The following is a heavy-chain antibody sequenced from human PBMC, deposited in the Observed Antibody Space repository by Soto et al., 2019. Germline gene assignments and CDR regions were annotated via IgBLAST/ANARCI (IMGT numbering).Heavy chain of an antibody. CDR2: INPSGGST. CDR1: GYTFTSYY. Sequence: QVPLVQSGAEVKKPGASVNVSCKASGYTFTSYYIHWVRQAPGQGLEWMGIINPSGGSTRYAQKFQGRVTMTRDTSTSTVYMELSSLRSEDTAVYYCAREFMVTWDYWGQGTLFTVSS. D-gene: IGHD3-10*01. V-gene: IGHV1-46*01. J-gene: IGHJ4*02. CDR3: AREFMVTWDY.